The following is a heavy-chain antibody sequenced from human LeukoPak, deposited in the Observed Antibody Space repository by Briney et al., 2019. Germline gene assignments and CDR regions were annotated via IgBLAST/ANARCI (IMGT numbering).Heavy chain of an antibody. D-gene: IGHD3-22*01. Sequence: GSVKVSCKASGYTFTSYGISWVRQAPGQGLEWMGWISAYNGNTNYAQKLQGRVTMTTDTSTSTAYMELRSLRSDDAAVYYCARVGGNYYDSSSLRNWGQGTLVTVSS. CDR1: GYTFTSYG. J-gene: IGHJ4*02. CDR3: ARVGGNYYDSSSLRN. CDR2: ISAYNGNT. V-gene: IGHV1-18*01.